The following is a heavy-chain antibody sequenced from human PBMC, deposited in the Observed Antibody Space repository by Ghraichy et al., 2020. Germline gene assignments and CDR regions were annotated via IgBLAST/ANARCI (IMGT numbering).Heavy chain of an antibody. D-gene: IGHD2-2*01. CDR3: ARGRGRVPAARNWFDP. CDR1: GYTFTGYY. CDR2: INPNSGGT. V-gene: IGHV1-2*02. J-gene: IGHJ5*02. Sequence: ASVKVSCKASGYTFTGYYMHWVRQAPGQGLEWMGWINPNSGGTNYAQKFQGRVTMTRDTSISTAYMELSRLRSDDTAVYYCARGRGRVPAARNWFDPWGQGTLVTVSS.